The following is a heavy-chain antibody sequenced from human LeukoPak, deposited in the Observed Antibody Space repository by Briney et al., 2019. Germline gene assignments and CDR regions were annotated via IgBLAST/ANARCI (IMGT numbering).Heavy chain of an antibody. CDR3: ARDPYGELLAFDS. Sequence: SETLSLTCIFSVGSVSSYYWSRIRQPPGKELEYIGHIYHSGSTNYNPSLKSRGTISIDTSKNQFSLHLSSMTAVDTAVYYCARDPYGELLAFDSWGQGILVTVSS. J-gene: IGHJ4*02. CDR2: IYHSGST. V-gene: IGHV4-4*08. D-gene: IGHD4-17*01. CDR1: VGSVSSYY.